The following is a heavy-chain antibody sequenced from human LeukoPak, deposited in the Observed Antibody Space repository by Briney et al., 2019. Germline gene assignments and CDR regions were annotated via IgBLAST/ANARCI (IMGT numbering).Heavy chain of an antibody. CDR1: GGTFSSYA. Sequence: ASVNVSCKASGGTFSSYAISWVRQAPGQGLERMGGIIPILGTANYAQKFQGRVTITADKSTSTAYMELSSLRSEDTAVYYCAGAYDKPPETLSYYYYYYGMDVWGKGTTVTVSS. V-gene: IGHV1-69*06. CDR3: AGAYDKPPETLSYYYYYYGMDV. J-gene: IGHJ6*04. CDR2: IIPILGTA. D-gene: IGHD3-22*01.